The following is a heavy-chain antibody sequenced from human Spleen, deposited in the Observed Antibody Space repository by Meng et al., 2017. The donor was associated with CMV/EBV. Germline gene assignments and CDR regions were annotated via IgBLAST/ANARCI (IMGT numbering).Heavy chain of an antibody. J-gene: IGHJ4*02. V-gene: IGHV4-59*01. CDR3: ASATRGIVATD. CDR1: GGSISGYY. Sequence: SETLSLTCSVSGGSISGYYWTWIRQPPGKGLEWIGYIYYSGSTNYNSSLKSRVTISVDTSRNQFFLNLTSVTAAETAMYYCASATRGIVATDWGQGTLVTVSS. CDR2: IYYSGST. D-gene: IGHD5-12*01.